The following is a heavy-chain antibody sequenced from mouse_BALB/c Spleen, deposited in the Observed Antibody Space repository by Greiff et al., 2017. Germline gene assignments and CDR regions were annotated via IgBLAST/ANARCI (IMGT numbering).Heavy chain of an antibody. V-gene: IGHV5-12-2*01. Sequence: EVQGVESGGGLVQPGGSLKLSCAASGFTFSSYTMSWVRQTPEKRLEWVAYISNGGGSTYYPDTVKGRFTISRDNAKNTLYLQMSSLKSEDTAMYYCARQGFFDYWGQGTTLTVSS. CDR3: ARQGFFDY. CDR1: GFTFSSYT. CDR2: ISNGGGST. J-gene: IGHJ2*01.